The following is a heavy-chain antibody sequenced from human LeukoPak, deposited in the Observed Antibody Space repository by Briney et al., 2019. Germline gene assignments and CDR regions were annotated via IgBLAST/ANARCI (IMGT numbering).Heavy chain of an antibody. D-gene: IGHD1-7*01. CDR1: GDSVSSNSAA. CDR3: ARVTWNYSYNCHDIDV. J-gene: IGHJ6*02. V-gene: IGHV6-1*01. CDR2: TYYRSKWFH. Sequence: KPSQTLSLTCAISGDSVSSNSAAWTWIRQSPSRGLEWLGRTYYRSKWFHDYALSVKSRVTINPDTSKNQFSLRLNSVTPEDTAVYYCARVTWNYSYNCHDIDVWGQGTTVTVSS.